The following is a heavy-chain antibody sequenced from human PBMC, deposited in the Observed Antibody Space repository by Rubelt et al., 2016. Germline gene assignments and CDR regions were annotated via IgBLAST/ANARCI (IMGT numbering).Heavy chain of an antibody. CDR3: ARAIAAAGTKTYYYGMDV. CDR2: IYSDGSA. CDR1: GFTVSSDY. J-gene: IGHJ6*02. D-gene: IGHD6-13*01. V-gene: IGHV3-66*01. Sequence: GGSLRLSCAASGFTVSSDYMSWVRQAPGKGLEWVSVIYSDGSAYNADSLKGRFTISRDKSKNTLYLQMNGLRAEDTSVYYCARAIAAAGTKTYYYGMDVWGPGTAVTVSS.